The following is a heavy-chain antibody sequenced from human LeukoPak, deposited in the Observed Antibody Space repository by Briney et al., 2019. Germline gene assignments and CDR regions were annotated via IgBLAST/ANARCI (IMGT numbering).Heavy chain of an antibody. CDR1: GYTFTGYY. Sequence: ASVKVSCKASGYTFTGYYMHWVRQAPGQGLEWMGWINPNSGGTNYAQKFQGRVTMTRDTSISTAYMELSRLRSDDTAVYYCARGFLEWSHYYYMDVWGKGPRSPSP. CDR3: ARGFLEWSHYYYMDV. V-gene: IGHV1-2*02. CDR2: INPNSGGT. D-gene: IGHD3-3*01. J-gene: IGHJ6*03.